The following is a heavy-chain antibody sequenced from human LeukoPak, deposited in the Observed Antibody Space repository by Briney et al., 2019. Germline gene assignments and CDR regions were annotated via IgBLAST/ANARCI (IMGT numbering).Heavy chain of an antibody. J-gene: IGHJ5*02. D-gene: IGHD3-10*01. CDR3: ARQWGPRGVRGVSFWFDP. Sequence: SETLSLTCTVSGGSISSYYWSWIRQPPAKGLEWIGYIYYSGSTNYNPSLKSRVTISVDTSKNQFSLKLSSVTAADTAVYYCARQWGPRGVRGVSFWFDPWGQGTLVTVSP. V-gene: IGHV4-59*01. CDR2: IYYSGST. CDR1: GGSISSYY.